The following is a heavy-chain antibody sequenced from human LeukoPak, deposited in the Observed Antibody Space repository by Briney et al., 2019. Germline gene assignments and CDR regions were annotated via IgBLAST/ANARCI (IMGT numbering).Heavy chain of an antibody. J-gene: IGHJ4*02. CDR1: GGSISSGGYY. CDR2: IYYSGST. Sequence: PSETLSLTCTVSGGSISSGGYYWSWIRQHPGKGLEWIGYIYYSGSTYYNPSLKSRVTISVGTSKNQFSLKLSSVTAADTAVYYCSRGYGGRYFDYWGQGTLVTVSS. CDR3: SRGYGGRYFDY. D-gene: IGHD4-23*01. V-gene: IGHV4-31*03.